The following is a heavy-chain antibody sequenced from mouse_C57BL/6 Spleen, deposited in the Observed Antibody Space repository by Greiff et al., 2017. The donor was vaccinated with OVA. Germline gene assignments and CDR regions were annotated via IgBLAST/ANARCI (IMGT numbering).Heavy chain of an antibody. CDR1: GYAFSSSW. Sequence: VKLQQSGPELVKPGASVKISCKASGYAFSSSWMNWVKQRPGKGLEWIGRIYPGDGDTNYNGKFKGKATLTADKSSSTAYMQLSSLTSKDSAVSFCARRRDSSGSFDYWGQGTTLTVSS. V-gene: IGHV1-82*01. J-gene: IGHJ2*01. CDR2: IYPGDGDT. CDR3: ARRRDSSGSFDY. D-gene: IGHD3-2*02.